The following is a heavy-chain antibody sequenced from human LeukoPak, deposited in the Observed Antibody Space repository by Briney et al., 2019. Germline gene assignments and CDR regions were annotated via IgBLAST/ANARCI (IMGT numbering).Heavy chain of an antibody. CDR2: ISWNSGSI. J-gene: IGHJ4*02. D-gene: IGHD6-19*01. Sequence: GRSLRLSCAASVFSFDDSAMHCVRRAPGRGLEWVSGISWNSGSIGYADSVKGRFTISRDNAKNSLYLQMNSLRAEDTALYYCAKDMSSSGHKGFDYWGQGTLVTVSS. CDR3: AKDMSSSGHKGFDY. CDR1: VFSFDDSA. V-gene: IGHV3-9*01.